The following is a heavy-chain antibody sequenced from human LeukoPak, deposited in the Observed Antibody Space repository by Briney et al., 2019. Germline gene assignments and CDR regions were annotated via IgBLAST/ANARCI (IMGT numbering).Heavy chain of an antibody. J-gene: IGHJ5*02. CDR2: IWSRPNSYAT. CDR1: GFTFSGSA. CDR3: TRLADGSGKFDL. V-gene: IGHV3-73*01. D-gene: IGHD3-10*01. Sequence: GGSLRLSCAASGFTFSGSAMHWVRQASGKELEWIGRIWSRPNSYATAYAASVKGRFIISRDDSINTAYPQMNSLKTEDTALYYCTRLADGSGKFDLWGQGTLVTVSS.